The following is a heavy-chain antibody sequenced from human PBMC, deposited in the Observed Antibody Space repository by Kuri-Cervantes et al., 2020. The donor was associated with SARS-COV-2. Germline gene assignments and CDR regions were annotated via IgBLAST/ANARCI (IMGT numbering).Heavy chain of an antibody. CDR1: GFTFSSYW. CDR3: AKGIRRFLESLDY. CDR2: IKQDGSEK. J-gene: IGHJ4*02. D-gene: IGHD3-3*01. V-gene: IGHV3-7*01. Sequence: GESLKISFAASGFTFSSYWMSWVRQAPGKGLEWVANIKQDGSEKYYVDSVKGRFTISRDNAKNSLYLQMNSLRAEDTAVYYCAKGIRRFLESLDYWGQGTLVTVSS.